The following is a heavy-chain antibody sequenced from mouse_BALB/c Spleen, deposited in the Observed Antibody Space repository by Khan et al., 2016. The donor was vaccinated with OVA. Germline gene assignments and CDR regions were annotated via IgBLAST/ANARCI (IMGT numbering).Heavy chain of an antibody. CDR3: VRDGAYHRNDGWIAY. V-gene: IGHV1-4*01. CDR2: INPSNGYT. Sequence: QVQLKQSGAELARPGASVKMSCKASGYTFTSYTIHWIKKRPGQGLEWIGYINPSNGYTTYNQKFKDKATLTTAKSSTTAYLQLSSLTSDDAEVYNCVRDGAYHRNDGWIAYWGQGTLGTVSA. D-gene: IGHD2-14*01. CDR1: GYTFTSYT. J-gene: IGHJ3*01.